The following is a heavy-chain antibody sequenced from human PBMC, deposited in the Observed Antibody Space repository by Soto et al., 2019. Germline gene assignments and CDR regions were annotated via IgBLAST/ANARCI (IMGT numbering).Heavy chain of an antibody. CDR2: MNPNSGNT. Sequence: QVQLVQSGAEVKKPGASVKVSCTFTSYDINWVRQATRQGLEWMAWMNPNSGNTRYAQKFQGRVTMTRNTSNFTAYMELSSLRSEDTAVYYCARGPGSSDWRFSYYYMDVWGQGTTVTVSS. J-gene: IGHJ6*02. D-gene: IGHD6-19*01. CDR3: ARGPGSSDWRFSYYYMDV. CDR1: FTSYD. V-gene: IGHV1-8*01.